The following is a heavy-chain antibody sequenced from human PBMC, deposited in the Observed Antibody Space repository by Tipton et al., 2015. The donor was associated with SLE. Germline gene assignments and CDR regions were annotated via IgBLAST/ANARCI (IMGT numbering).Heavy chain of an antibody. CDR2: IYTSGST. V-gene: IGHV4-4*07. J-gene: IGHJ4*02. CDR1: GGSISSYY. D-gene: IGHD3-3*01. CDR3: ARGDTIFGVADY. Sequence: TLSLTCTVSGGSISSYYWSWIRQPAGKGLEWIGRIYTSGSTNYNPSLKSRVTISVDTSKNQFSLKLSSVTAADTAVYYCARGDTIFGVADYWGQGTLVTVSS.